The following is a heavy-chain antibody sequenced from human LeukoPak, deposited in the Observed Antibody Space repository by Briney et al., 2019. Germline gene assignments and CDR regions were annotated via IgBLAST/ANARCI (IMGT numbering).Heavy chain of an antibody. D-gene: IGHD4-23*01. J-gene: IGHJ5*02. CDR1: GFTFTDFY. V-gene: IGHV3-21*04. CDR3: VRDADGGNSWFDT. CDR2: TSPTSSYM. Sequence: PGGSLRLSCAASGFTFTDFYMTWVRQAPGRGLEWVSWTSPTSSYMYYADSVKGRFTISRDNAKNSLYLQMNSLRAEDTALYYCVRDADGGNSWFDTWGQGTLVTVSS.